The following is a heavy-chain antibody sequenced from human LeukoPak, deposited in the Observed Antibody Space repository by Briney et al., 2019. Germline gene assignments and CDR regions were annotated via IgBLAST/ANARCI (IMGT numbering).Heavy chain of an antibody. J-gene: IGHJ4*02. Sequence: PGGSLRLSCAASGFTFSVYWMTWVRQAPGKGLEWVANIKQDGSEKYYVDSVKGRFTISRDNATNSLYLQMNSLRAEDTAVYYCARDPQYCAGDCHYGRFDYWGQGTLVTVSS. CDR2: IKQDGSEK. CDR3: ARDPQYCAGDCHYGRFDY. D-gene: IGHD2-21*02. V-gene: IGHV3-7*01. CDR1: GFTFSVYW.